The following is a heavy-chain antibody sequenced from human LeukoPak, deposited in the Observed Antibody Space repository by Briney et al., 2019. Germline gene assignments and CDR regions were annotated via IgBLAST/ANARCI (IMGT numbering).Heavy chain of an antibody. CDR2: IYTSGST. Sequence: PSETLSLTCTVSGGSISSGSYYWSWIRQPAGKGLEWIGRIYTSGSTNYNPSLKSRVTISVDTSKNQFSLKLSSVTAADTAVYYCARGGSEAVGGQGTTVTVSS. CDR1: GGSISSGSYY. D-gene: IGHD3-10*01. CDR3: ARGGSEAV. V-gene: IGHV4-61*02. J-gene: IGHJ6*02.